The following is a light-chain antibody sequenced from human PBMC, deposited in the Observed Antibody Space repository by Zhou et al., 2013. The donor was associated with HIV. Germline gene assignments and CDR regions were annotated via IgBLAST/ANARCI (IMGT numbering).Light chain of an antibody. CDR2: VAS. J-gene: IGKJ1*01. CDR3: QQSYSTPWT. Sequence: DIQMTQSPSSLSASVGDRVTITCRASQSISSSLNWYQQKPGKAPKFLIYVASSLQSGVPSRFSGSGSGTDFTLTISSLQPEDFATYYCQQSYSTPWTFGQGTKVEIK. V-gene: IGKV1-39*01. CDR1: QSISSS.